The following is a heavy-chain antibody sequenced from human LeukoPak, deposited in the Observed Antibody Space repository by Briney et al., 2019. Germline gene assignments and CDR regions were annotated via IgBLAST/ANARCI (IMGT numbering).Heavy chain of an antibody. CDR3: ARSLGYYDSSGYYYVPNFDY. V-gene: IGHV3-43*02. Sequence: GGSLGLSCAASGFTFDDYAMHWVRQAPGKGLEWVSLISGDGGSTYYADSVKGRFTISRDNSKNSLYLQMNSLRTEDTALYYCARSLGYYDSSGYYYVPNFDYWGQGTLVAVSS. CDR1: GFTFDDYA. J-gene: IGHJ4*02. CDR2: ISGDGGST. D-gene: IGHD3-22*01.